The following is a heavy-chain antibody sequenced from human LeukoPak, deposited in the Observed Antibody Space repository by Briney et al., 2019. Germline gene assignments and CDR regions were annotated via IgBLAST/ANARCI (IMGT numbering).Heavy chain of an antibody. CDR2: ISWNSGSI. CDR1: GFTFDDYA. V-gene: IGHV3-9*01. D-gene: IGHD5-24*01. Sequence: GGSLRLSCAASGFTFDDYAMHWVRQAPGKGLEWVSGISWNSGSIGYADSVKGRFTISRDNAKNSLYLQMNSLRAEDTALYYCAKVDGYNSFDYWGQGTPVAVSS. CDR3: AKVDGYNSFDY. J-gene: IGHJ4*02.